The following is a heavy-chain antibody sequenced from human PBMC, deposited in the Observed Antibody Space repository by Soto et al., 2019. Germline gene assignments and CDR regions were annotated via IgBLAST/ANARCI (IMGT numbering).Heavy chain of an antibody. J-gene: IGHJ4*02. V-gene: IGHV1-69*05. Sequence: SVKVSCKASGGTFSSYAISWVRQAPGQGLEWMGGIIPIFGTANYAQKFQGRVAITRDTSASTAYMELSSLRSEDTAVYYCARNDYDICGYLNWGQGTLVTVSS. CDR2: IIPIFGTA. CDR3: ARNDYDICGYLN. CDR1: GGTFSSYA. D-gene: IGHD3-22*01.